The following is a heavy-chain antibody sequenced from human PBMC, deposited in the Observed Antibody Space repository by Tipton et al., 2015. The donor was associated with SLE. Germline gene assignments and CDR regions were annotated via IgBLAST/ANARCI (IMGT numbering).Heavy chain of an antibody. CDR1: GGSFSGYY. V-gene: IGHV4-34*01. CDR3: ARAPEGSGHIVD. CDR2: INHSGTT. J-gene: IGHJ4*02. Sequence: LRLSCGVYGGSFSGYYWSWVRQPPGKGLEWIGEINHSGTTNYNPSLKSRVTISVDTSKNQFSLKLSSVTAADTAVFYCARAPEGSGHIVDWGQGILVTVSS. D-gene: IGHD3-3*01.